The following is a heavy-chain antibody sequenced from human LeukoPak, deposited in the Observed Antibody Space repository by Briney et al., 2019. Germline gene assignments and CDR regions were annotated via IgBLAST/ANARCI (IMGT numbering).Heavy chain of an antibody. D-gene: IGHD6-19*01. V-gene: IGHV3-30*04. Sequence: GGSLRLSCAASGFTFSDYAMHWVRQAPGKGLEWVALMSYDGSNIYYADSVKGRSTISRDNSKSTLYLQMISLRPEDTAVYYCVRDLEDSSAWCYLAGHDYGMDVWGQGTTVTVSS. J-gene: IGHJ6*02. CDR2: MSYDGSNI. CDR1: GFTFSDYA. CDR3: VRDLEDSSAWCYLAGHDYGMDV.